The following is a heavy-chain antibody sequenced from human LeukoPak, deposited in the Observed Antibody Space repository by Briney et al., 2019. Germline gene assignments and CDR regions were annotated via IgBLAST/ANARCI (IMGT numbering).Heavy chain of an antibody. J-gene: IGHJ2*01. CDR1: GFTFSSYG. CDR2: ISGSGGST. V-gene: IGHV3-23*01. Sequence: GGSLRLSCAASGFTFSSYGMSWVRQAPGKGLEWVSAISGSGGSTYYADSVKGRFTISRDNSKNTLYLQMNSLRAEDTALYYCARGHGSFNWYFDLWGRGTLVTVSS. D-gene: IGHD1-26*01. CDR3: ARGHGSFNWYFDL.